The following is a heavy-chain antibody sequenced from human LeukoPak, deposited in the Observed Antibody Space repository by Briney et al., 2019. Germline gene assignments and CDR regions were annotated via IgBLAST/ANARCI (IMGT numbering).Heavy chain of an antibody. CDR2: IYHSGST. D-gene: IGHD6-13*01. V-gene: IGHV4-30-2*01. Sequence: SQTLSLTCTVSGGSISSGGYYWSWIRQPPGKGLEWIGYIYHSGSTYYNPSLKSRVTISVDRSKNQFSLKLSSVTAADTAVYYCARTTAPGTPYYFDYWGQGTLVTVSS. J-gene: IGHJ4*02. CDR1: GGSISSGGYY. CDR3: ARTTAPGTPYYFDY.